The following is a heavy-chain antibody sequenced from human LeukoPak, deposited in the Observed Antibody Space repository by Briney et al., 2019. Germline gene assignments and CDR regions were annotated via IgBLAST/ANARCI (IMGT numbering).Heavy chain of an antibody. V-gene: IGHV3-33*01. Sequence: PGGSLRLSCVASGFTFSSYGMHWVRQAPVKGLEWVAFIWSDGSNKYYADSVKGRFTVSRDNSRNTLYLQMNILRAEDTAVYYCARDTGGSELGFIYYYYYGMDVWGQGTTVTVSS. CDR2: IWSDGSNK. D-gene: IGHD1-26*01. CDR1: GFTFSSYG. CDR3: ARDTGGSELGFIYYYYYGMDV. J-gene: IGHJ6*02.